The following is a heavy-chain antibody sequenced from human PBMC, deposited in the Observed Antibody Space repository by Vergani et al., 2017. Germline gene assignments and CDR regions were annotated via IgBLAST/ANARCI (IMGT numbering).Heavy chain of an antibody. Sequence: EVQLVESGGGLVQPGGSLRLSCAASGFTFSSQAMSWVRQAPGKGLEWVSAISGSGGSTYYADSVQGRFTISRDNSKNTLYLQMNSLRAEDTAVYYCANPYGDYGGGFDYWGQGTLVTVSS. V-gene: IGHV3-23*04. D-gene: IGHD4-17*01. CDR3: ANPYGDYGGGFDY. J-gene: IGHJ4*02. CDR2: ISGSGGST. CDR1: GFTFSSQA.